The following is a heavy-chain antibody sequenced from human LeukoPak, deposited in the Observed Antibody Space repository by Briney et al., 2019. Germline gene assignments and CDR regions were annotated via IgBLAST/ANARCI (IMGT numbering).Heavy chain of an antibody. J-gene: IGHJ6*02. Sequence: PSETLSLTCTVSGGSISSSSYYWGWIRQPPGKGLEWIGSIYYSGSTYYNPSLKSRVTISVDTSKNQFSLRLSSVTAADTAAYYCARHTATVTTDNYYYYYGMDVWGQGTTVTASS. CDR3: ARHTATVTTDNYYYYYGMDV. CDR1: GGSISSSSYY. D-gene: IGHD4-4*01. CDR2: IYYSGST. V-gene: IGHV4-39*01.